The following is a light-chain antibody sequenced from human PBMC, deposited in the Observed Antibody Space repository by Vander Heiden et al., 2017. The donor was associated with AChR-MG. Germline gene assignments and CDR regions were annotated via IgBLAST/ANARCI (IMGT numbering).Light chain of an antibody. Sequence: SYELTQPPSVSVSPGQTARNTCTGDALPRKYADWYQQKSGQAPVLVIYEDSKRPSGISERFSGSSSGTMATLTISGAQVEDEGDYYCYSPDSTGNLWVFGGGTKVTVL. CDR1: ALPRKY. CDR3: YSPDSTGNLWV. CDR2: EDS. J-gene: IGLJ3*02. V-gene: IGLV3-10*01.